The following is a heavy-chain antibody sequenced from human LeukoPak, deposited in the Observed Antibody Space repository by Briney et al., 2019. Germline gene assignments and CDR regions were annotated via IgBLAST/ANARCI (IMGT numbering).Heavy chain of an antibody. V-gene: IGHV3-7*03. D-gene: IGHD2-15*01. CDR2: IKQDGSEK. CDR1: GFTFSNFW. J-gene: IGHJ4*02. CDR3: AKQLGYCSDGSCYFPY. Sequence: PGGSLRLSCAASGFTFSNFWMSWVRQAPGKGLEWVANIKQDGSEKHYVDSVQGRFTISRDNSKSTLCLQMNSLRAEDTAVYYCAKQLGYCSDGSCYFPYWGQGTLVTVSS.